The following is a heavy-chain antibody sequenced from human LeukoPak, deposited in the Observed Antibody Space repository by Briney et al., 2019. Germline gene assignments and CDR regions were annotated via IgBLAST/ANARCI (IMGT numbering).Heavy chain of an antibody. Sequence: GGSLRLSCAASGFTFDDYAMHWVRQAPGKGLEWVSGISWNSGSIGYADSVRGRFTISRDNAKNSLYLQMNSLRAEDTALYYCAKDMSPYSSGWYQGWGQGTLVTVSS. CDR1: GFTFDDYA. CDR3: AKDMSPYSSGWYQG. V-gene: IGHV3-9*01. D-gene: IGHD6-19*01. J-gene: IGHJ4*02. CDR2: ISWNSGSI.